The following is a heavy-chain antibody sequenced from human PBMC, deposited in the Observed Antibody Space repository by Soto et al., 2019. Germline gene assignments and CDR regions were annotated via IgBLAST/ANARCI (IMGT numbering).Heavy chain of an antibody. V-gene: IGHV1-24*01. CDR2: FDPEDGET. Sequence: GASVKVSCKVSGYTLTELSMHWVRQAPGKGLEWMGGFDPEDGETIYAQKFQGRVTMTEDTSTDTAYMELSSLRSEDTAVYYCATAPYSGSYGWFDPWGQGTLVTVPS. D-gene: IGHD1-26*01. CDR1: GYTLTELS. J-gene: IGHJ5*02. CDR3: ATAPYSGSYGWFDP.